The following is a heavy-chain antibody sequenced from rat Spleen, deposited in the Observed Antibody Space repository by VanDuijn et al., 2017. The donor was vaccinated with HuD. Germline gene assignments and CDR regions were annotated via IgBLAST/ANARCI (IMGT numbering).Heavy chain of an antibody. V-gene: IGHV7-7*01. CDR1: GFTFTDFY. CDR3: ARLGGLRSWFAY. J-gene: IGHJ3*01. CDR2: IRNKILGDTT. D-gene: IGHD4-3*01. Sequence: EVKLLESGGGLVQPGGSMRLSCAASGFTFTDFYMNWIRQPAGKAPEWLGFIRNKILGDTTEYTPAVKGRFTISRDNNQNMLYLQMNTLRTEDTATYYCARLGGLRSWFAYWGQGTLVTVSS.